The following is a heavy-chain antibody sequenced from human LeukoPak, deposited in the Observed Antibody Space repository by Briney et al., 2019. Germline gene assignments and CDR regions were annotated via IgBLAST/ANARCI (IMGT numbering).Heavy chain of an antibody. CDR3: ARHGTGGFFDY. CDR2: IYSSAST. J-gene: IGHJ4*02. Sequence: KSSETLSLTCSVSGGSINSYYWSWIRQPPGKGLEWIGYIYSSASTDYNPSLKSRVTISGDTSKNHFSLKLNSVTAADTAMYYCARHGTGGFFDYWGQGTLVTVSS. V-gene: IGHV4-4*09. CDR1: GGSINSYY. D-gene: IGHD7-27*01.